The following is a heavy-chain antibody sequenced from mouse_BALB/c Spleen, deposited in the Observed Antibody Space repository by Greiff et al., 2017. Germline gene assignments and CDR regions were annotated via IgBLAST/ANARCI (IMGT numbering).Heavy chain of an antibody. CDR1: GYSFTGYN. V-gene: IGHV1-39*01. CDR3: ASSYDGYYYFDY. CDR2: IDPYYGGT. D-gene: IGHD2-3*01. Sequence: EVKLMESGPELEKPGASVKISCKASGYSFTGYNMNWVKQSNGKSLEWIGNIDPYYGGTSYNQKFKGKATLTVDKSSSTAYMQLKSLTSEDSAVYYCASSYDGYYYFDYWGQGTTLTVSS. J-gene: IGHJ2*01.